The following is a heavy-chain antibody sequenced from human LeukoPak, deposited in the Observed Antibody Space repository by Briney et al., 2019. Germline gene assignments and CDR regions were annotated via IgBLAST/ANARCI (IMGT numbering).Heavy chain of an antibody. D-gene: IGHD2-15*01. CDR3: AREGRYCSGGSCDGGDAFDI. Sequence: GGSLRLSCAASGFTFSDYYMSWIRQAPGKGLEWVSYISSSSSYTNYADSVKGRFTISRDNAKNSLYLQMNSLRAEDTAVYYRAREGRYCSGGSCDGGDAFDIWGQGTMVTVSS. J-gene: IGHJ3*02. CDR1: GFTFSDYY. V-gene: IGHV3-11*05. CDR2: ISSSSSYT.